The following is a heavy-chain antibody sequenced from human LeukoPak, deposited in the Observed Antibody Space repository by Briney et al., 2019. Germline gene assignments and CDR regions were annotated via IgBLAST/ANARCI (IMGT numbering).Heavy chain of an antibody. CDR2: ISNGATSM. J-gene: IGHJ4*02. CDR1: GFTFSNYY. Sequence: GGSLRLSCAASGFTFSNYYMSWIRQAPGKGLGWISYISNGATSMSYADSVKGRFTISRDSAKNSLYLQMNNLTAEDTAVYYCARLIKFGTSGYSFDYWGQGTLVSVSS. CDR3: ARLIKFGTSGYSFDY. D-gene: IGHD3-16*01. V-gene: IGHV3-11*04.